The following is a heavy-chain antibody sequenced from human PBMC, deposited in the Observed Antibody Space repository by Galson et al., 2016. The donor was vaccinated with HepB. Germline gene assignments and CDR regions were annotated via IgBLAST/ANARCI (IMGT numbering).Heavy chain of an antibody. V-gene: IGHV3-30*04. D-gene: IGHD2-21*02. J-gene: IGHJ4*02. CDR2: ISYDGSNK. CDR3: AKIDCGENCPPDY. CDR1: GFTFSSYT. Sequence: SLRLSCAASGFTFSSYTMHWVRQAPGKGLEWVAVISYDGSNKYYADSVKGRFTISRDNSKNTLFLQMDSLRPDDTAIYYFAKIDCGENCPPDYWGQGTLVTVSS.